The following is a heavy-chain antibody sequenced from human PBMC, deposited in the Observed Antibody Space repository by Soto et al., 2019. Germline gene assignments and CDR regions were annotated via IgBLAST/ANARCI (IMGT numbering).Heavy chain of an antibody. Sequence: QVQLVQSGAEVKKPGSSVKVSCKASGGTFSSYAISWVRQAPGQGLEWMGGIIPISDTTNYAQKFQGRVTITADESTSTAYMELSRRRSEDTAVYYCARSQGSSTSLEIYYYCYYGMDVWGQGTTVSVSS. CDR2: IIPISDTT. CDR3: ARSQGSSTSLEIYYYCYYGMDV. V-gene: IGHV1-69*01. J-gene: IGHJ6*02. CDR1: GGTFSSYA. D-gene: IGHD2-2*01.